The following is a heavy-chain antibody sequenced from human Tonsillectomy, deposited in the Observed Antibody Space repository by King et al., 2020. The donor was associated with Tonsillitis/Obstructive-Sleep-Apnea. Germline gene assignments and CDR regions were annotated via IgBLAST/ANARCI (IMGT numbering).Heavy chain of an antibody. CDR1: GYSFTSYW. CDR2: IYPGDSDT. Sequence: EVQLVESGAEVKKPGESLKISCKGSGYSFTSYWIGWVRQMPGKGLEWMGIIYPGDSDTRYSPSFQGQVTISADKSISTAYLQWSSLKASDTAMYYCARRSDYYGSGSYSFDYWGQGTLVTVSS. CDR3: ARRSDYYGSGSYSFDY. D-gene: IGHD3-10*01. V-gene: IGHV5-51*03. J-gene: IGHJ4*02.